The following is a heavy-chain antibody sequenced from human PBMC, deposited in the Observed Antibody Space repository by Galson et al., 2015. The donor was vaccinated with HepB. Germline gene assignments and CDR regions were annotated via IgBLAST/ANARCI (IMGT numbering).Heavy chain of an antibody. J-gene: IGHJ4*02. D-gene: IGHD3-22*01. V-gene: IGHV1-18*04. CDR3: ARDSSSGYQGEY. CDR1: GYTFTRYG. CDR2: ISAYNGNT. Sequence: SVKVSCKASGYTFTRYGISWVRQAPRQGLEWMGWISAYNGNTNYAQKLQGRVTMTTDTSTSTAYMELRSLRSDDTAVYYCARDSSSGYQGEYWGQGTLVTVSS.